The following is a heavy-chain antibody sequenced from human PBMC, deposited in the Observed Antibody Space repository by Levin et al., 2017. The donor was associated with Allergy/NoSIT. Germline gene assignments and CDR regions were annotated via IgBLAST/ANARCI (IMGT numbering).Heavy chain of an antibody. V-gene: IGHV4-30-4*01. CDR1: GGSISSGDYY. Sequence: PSETLSLTCTVSGGSISSGDYYWSWIRQPPGKGLEWIGYIYYSGSTYYNPSLKSRVTISVDTSKNQFSLKLSSVTAADTAVYYCAREGGITGIEDYWGQGTLVTVSS. J-gene: IGHJ4*02. CDR3: AREGGITGIEDY. CDR2: IYYSGST. D-gene: IGHD1-20*01.